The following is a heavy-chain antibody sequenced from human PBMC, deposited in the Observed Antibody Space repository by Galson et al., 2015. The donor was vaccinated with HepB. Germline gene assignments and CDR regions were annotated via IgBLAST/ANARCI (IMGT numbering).Heavy chain of an antibody. CDR3: ARGPMTMVRGLIRNWYFDL. D-gene: IGHD3-10*01. CDR1: GYTFNTYG. J-gene: IGHJ2*01. CDR2: ISTSTSIT. V-gene: IGHV1-18*01. Sequence: SVKVSCKASGYTFNTYGITWLRQAPGHGLEWMGWISTSTSITNYAQKFQGRVTMTKDTSTSTAYMVLKSLRSDDTAVYYCARGPMTMVRGLIRNWYFDLWGRGTLVTVSS.